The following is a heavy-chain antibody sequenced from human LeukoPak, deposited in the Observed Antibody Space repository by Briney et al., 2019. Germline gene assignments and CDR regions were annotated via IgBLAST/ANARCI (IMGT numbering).Heavy chain of an antibody. J-gene: IGHJ4*02. CDR3: ARDTTPCDY. V-gene: IGHV3-20*04. Sequence: RAGGSLRLSCAASGFNFDDYGMSWVRQAPGKGLEWVSGINWNGGGTGYADSVKGRFTISRDNAKNSLYLQMNSLRAEDTAVYYCARDTTPCDYWGQGTLVTVSS. CDR2: INWNGGGT. CDR1: GFNFDDYG. D-gene: IGHD1-26*01.